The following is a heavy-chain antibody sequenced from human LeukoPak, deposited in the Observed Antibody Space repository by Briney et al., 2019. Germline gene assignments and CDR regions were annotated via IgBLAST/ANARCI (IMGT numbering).Heavy chain of an antibody. Sequence: GGSLKLSCAAPGFSLSIYDQHLLGQATAKGLEHVSAFVIGGDTSYTDSVRGRFTIYRENDKNSLNLQMNILTDGDTAVYFCARERVHGDSFGWYFDLWGRGTLVTVSS. CDR3: ARERVHGDSFGWYFDL. V-gene: IGHV3-13*01. CDR1: GFSLSIYD. D-gene: IGHD4-17*01. J-gene: IGHJ2*01. CDR2: FVIGGDT.